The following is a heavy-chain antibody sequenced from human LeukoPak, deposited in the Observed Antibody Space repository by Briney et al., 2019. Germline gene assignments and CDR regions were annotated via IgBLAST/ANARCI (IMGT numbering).Heavy chain of an antibody. CDR1: GFSFSNWA. CDR2: FTRNDETT. V-gene: IGHV3-23*01. CDR3: AKVKVVGYSTFDY. J-gene: IGHJ4*02. Sequence: PGGSLRLSCAASGFSFSNWAMSWVRQAPGKGLEWVSGFTRNDETTSYADSVKGRFTISRDNSKNTLYLQMSSLRAEDTAVYYCAKVKVVGYSTFDYWGQGALVTASS. D-gene: IGHD2-8*01.